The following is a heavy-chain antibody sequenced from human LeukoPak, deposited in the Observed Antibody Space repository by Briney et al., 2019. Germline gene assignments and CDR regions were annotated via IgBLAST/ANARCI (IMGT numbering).Heavy chain of an antibody. CDR3: ATISDLLFYFDS. CDR1: GFTVSSTY. V-gene: IGHV3-66*01. Sequence: SGGSLRLPCAASGFTVSSTYMSWVRQAPGKGLEWVSLIYIGGNTYYADSVKDRFTLFRDNSKNTVYLQMNSLRVEDTAMYYCATISDLLFYFDSWGQGTLVTVSS. J-gene: IGHJ4*02. CDR2: IYIGGNT.